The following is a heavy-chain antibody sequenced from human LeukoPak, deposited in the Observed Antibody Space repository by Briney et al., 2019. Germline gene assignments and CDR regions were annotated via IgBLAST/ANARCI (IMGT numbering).Heavy chain of an antibody. J-gene: IGHJ4*02. CDR2: ISSGSGFI. CDR3: ARVGQQLADY. CDR1: GFTFSTHT. Sequence: GGSLRLSCAASGFTFSTHTMNWVRQAPGKGLEWVSSISSGSGFIYYPDSVKGRFTISRDNAKNSLYLQMNSLRAEDTAVYYCARVGQQLADYWGRGTLVTVSS. V-gene: IGHV3-21*01. D-gene: IGHD6-13*01.